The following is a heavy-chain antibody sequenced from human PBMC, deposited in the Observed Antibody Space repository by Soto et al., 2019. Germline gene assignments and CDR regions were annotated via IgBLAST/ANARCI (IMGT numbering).Heavy chain of an antibody. Sequence: ASVKVSCKTSGYTFTYYGINWVRQAPGQGLEWMGWISAYNGNTNYAQKLQGRVTMTTDTSTSTAYMELRSLRSDDTAVYYCARDSYYYGSGSYPYYYGMDVWGQGTTVTVSS. CDR1: GYTFTYYG. CDR2: ISAYNGNT. D-gene: IGHD3-10*01. J-gene: IGHJ6*02. CDR3: ARDSYYYGSGSYPYYYGMDV. V-gene: IGHV1-18*01.